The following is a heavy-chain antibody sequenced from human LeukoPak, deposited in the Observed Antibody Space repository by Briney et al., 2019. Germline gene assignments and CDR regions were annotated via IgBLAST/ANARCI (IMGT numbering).Heavy chain of an antibody. CDR3: TTLSHDVHY. J-gene: IGHJ4*02. V-gene: IGHV3-15*04. Sequence: PGESLRLSCAASGFTFSNAWMAWVRQAPGMGLEWVGRIESNPAGGTADYAAPMKGRFTISRDDSKNTLYLQVNSLKTEDTAVYYCTTLSHDVHYWGQGTLVTVSS. CDR2: IESNPAGGTA. D-gene: IGHD3-3*01. CDR1: GFTFSNAW.